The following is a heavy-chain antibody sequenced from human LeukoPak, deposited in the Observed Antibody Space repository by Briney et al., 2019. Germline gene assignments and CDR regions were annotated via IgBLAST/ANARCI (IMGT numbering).Heavy chain of an antibody. CDR3: AKQDYRLAYFDY. V-gene: IGHV5-51*01. CDR2: IYPDDSYT. J-gene: IGHJ4*02. D-gene: IGHD4/OR15-4a*01. CDR1: GYSFTSYW. Sequence: GESLKISCKGSGYSFTSYWIGWVRQMPGKGLEWMGIIYPDDSYTTYSPSFQGQVTISADKSISTAYLQWSSLKASDTAIYYCAKQDYRLAYFDYWGLGTLVTVSS.